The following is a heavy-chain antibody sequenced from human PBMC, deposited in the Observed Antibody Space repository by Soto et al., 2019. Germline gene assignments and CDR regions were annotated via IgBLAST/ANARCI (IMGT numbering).Heavy chain of an antibody. CDR3: ARASVRFPFDP. CDR1: GFTFSSYS. CDR2: ISSSSSYV. Sequence: GGSLRLSCAASGFTFSSYSMNWVRQAPGKGLEWVSSISSSSSYVYYADSVKGRFTISRDNAKNSLYLQMNSLRAEDTAVYYCARASVRFPFDPWGQGTLVTVS. V-gene: IGHV3-21*01. J-gene: IGHJ5*02. D-gene: IGHD3-3*01.